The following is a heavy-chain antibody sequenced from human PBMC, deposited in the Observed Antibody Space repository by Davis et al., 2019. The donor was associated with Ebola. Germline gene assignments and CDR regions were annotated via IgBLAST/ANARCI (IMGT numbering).Heavy chain of an antibody. D-gene: IGHD5-24*01. Sequence: MPSETLSLTCTVSGGSVSSSSHYWSWIRQPPGKGLEWIGYLYYSGSTNYNPSLKSRATISVDTSKNQFSLKLSSVTAADTAVYYCARGGRDGYNYYYYYYGMDVWGQGTTVAVSS. V-gene: IGHV4-61*01. CDR2: LYYSGST. CDR1: GGSVSSSSHY. CDR3: ARGGRDGYNYYYYYYGMDV. J-gene: IGHJ6*02.